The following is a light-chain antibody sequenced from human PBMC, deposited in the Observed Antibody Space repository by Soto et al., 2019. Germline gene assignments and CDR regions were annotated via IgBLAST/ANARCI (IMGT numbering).Light chain of an antibody. V-gene: IGKV1D-16*01. CDR3: QDRIT. CDR2: AAS. Sequence: DIQMTQSPSSLSASVGDRVTITCRASHGISKSLACYQQKPEKAPKSLIYAASSLQTGVPSRFSGSASGTDFTLTIRSLEPEDFAVYYCQDRITFGQGTRLEIK. J-gene: IGKJ5*01. CDR1: HGISKS.